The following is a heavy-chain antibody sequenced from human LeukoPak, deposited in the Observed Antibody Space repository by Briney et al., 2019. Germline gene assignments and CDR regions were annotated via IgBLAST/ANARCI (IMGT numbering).Heavy chain of an antibody. CDR3: ARVXGWSRAFGI. D-gene: IGHD2-15*01. J-gene: IGHJ3*02. V-gene: IGHV4-61*05. CDR1: GGSISSSSYY. CDR2: IYYSGST. Sequence: NPSETLSLTCTVSGGSISSSSYYWGWIRQPPGKGLEWIGYIYYSGSTNYNPSLKSRVTISVDTSKNQFSLKLSSVTAADTAVYYCARVXGWSRAFGIWGQGTMVTVSS.